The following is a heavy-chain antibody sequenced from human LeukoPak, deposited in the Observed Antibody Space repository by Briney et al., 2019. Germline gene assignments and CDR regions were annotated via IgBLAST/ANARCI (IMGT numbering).Heavy chain of an antibody. CDR3: VIPSGSYGVGAFDI. Sequence: PSETLSLTCTVSGGSISSYYWSWIRQPPGKGLEWIGYIYYSGSTNYNPSLKSRVTISVDTSKNQFSLKLSSVTAADTAVYCCVIPSGSYGVGAFDIWGQGTMVTVSS. CDR1: GGSISSYY. D-gene: IGHD6-19*01. J-gene: IGHJ3*02. CDR2: IYYSGST. V-gene: IGHV4-59*08.